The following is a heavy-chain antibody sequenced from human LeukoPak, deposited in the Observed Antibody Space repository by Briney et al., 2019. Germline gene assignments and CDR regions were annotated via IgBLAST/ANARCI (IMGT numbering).Heavy chain of an antibody. V-gene: IGHV3-30*04. CDR2: ISYDGSNK. CDR3: ARDHGYNWNSHSHYF. J-gene: IGHJ4*02. CDR1: GFTFSSYA. Sequence: GSLRLSCAASGFTFSSYAMHWVRQAPGKGLEWVAVISYDGSNKYYADSVKGRFTISRDNSKNTLYLQMNSLRAKDTAVYYCARDHGYNWNSHSHYFWGQGTLVTVSS. D-gene: IGHD1-7*01.